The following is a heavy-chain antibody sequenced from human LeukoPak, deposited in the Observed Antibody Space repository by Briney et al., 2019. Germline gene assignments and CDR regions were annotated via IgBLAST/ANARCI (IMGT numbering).Heavy chain of an antibody. CDR1: GFTFSSYA. J-gene: IGHJ4*02. V-gene: IGHV3-23*01. D-gene: IGHD6-19*01. CDR2: ISGSGAST. Sequence: GGSLRLSCAASGFTFSSYAMSWVRQAPGKGLEWVSAISGSGASTYYADSVKGRFTISRDNSKNTLYLQMNSLRAEATAVYYCAKDRIAVAGFSFDYWGQGTLVTVSS. CDR3: AKDRIAVAGFSFDY.